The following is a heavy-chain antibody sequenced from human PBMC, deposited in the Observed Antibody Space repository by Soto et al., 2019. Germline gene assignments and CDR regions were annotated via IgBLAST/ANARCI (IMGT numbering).Heavy chain of an antibody. CDR3: ARLYDSSGYSSL. V-gene: IGHV3-30*03. Sequence: QVQLVESGGGVVQPGRSLRLSCAASGFTFSSYGMHWVRQAPGKGLEWVAVISYDGSNKYYADSVKGRFTIPRDNSKNTLYLQMNSLRAEDTAVYYCARLYDSSGYSSLWGQGTLVTVSS. CDR1: GFTFSSYG. D-gene: IGHD3-22*01. CDR2: ISYDGSNK. J-gene: IGHJ4*02.